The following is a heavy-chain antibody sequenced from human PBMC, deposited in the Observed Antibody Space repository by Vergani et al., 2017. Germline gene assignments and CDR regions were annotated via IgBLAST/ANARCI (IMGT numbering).Heavy chain of an antibody. J-gene: IGHJ4*02. Sequence: QVQLQQWGAGLLKPSETLSLTCGVHGGSFSVYYWSWIRQSPGKGLEWIGAINDIGTTNYNPSLRSRVTISVDTSKTQFSLRLNSVTAADTAVYFCARFRGPDIVGTAFDYWGQGTLVTVSS. V-gene: IGHV4-34*01. CDR2: INDIGTT. CDR1: GGSFSVYY. CDR3: ARFRGPDIVGTAFDY. D-gene: IGHD5-12*01.